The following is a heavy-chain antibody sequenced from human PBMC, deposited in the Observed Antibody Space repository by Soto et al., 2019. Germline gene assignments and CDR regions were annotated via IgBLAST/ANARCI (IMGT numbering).Heavy chain of an antibody. V-gene: IGHV4-59*12. Sequence: SETLSLTCTVSGGSIGSYYWSWIRQHPGKGLEWIGYIYYSGSTNYNPSLKSRVTISVDTSKNQFSLKLSSVTAADTAVYYCARSIDPWGQGTLVTVS. J-gene: IGHJ5*02. CDR1: GGSIGSYY. CDR3: ARSIDP. CDR2: IYYSGST.